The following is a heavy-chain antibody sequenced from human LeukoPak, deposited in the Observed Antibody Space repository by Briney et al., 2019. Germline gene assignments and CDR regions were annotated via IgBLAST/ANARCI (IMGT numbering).Heavy chain of an antibody. CDR2: ISAYNGNT. CDR3: ARGPITIFGVVIPPPDY. J-gene: IGHJ4*02. V-gene: IGHV1-18*01. D-gene: IGHD3-3*01. Sequence: ASVKVSCKASGYTFTSYGISWVRQAPGQGLEWMGWISAYNGNTNYAQKLQGRVTMTRDMSTSTVYMELSSLRSEDTAVYYCARGPITIFGVVIPPPDYWGQGTLVTVSS. CDR1: GYTFTSYG.